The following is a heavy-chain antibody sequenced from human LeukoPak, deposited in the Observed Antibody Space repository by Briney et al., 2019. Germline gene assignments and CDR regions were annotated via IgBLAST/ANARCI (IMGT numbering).Heavy chain of an antibody. V-gene: IGHV4-59*01. CDR2: IYYSGST. CDR3: ARDRGPPRYYYYGMDV. D-gene: IGHD5-12*01. J-gene: IGHJ6*02. Sequence: PSETLSLTCTVSGGXISSYYWSWLRQPPGKGLKWIGYIYYSGSTNYNPSLKSRVTISVDTSKNQFSLKLSSVTAADTAVYYCARDRGPPRYYYYGMDVWGQGTTVTVSS. CDR1: GGXISSYY.